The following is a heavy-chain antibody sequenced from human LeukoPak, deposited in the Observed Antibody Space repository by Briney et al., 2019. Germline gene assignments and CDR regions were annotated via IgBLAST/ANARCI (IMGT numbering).Heavy chain of an antibody. CDR3: ARETLKQWLVKAFDI. CDR1: GYTFSDYY. J-gene: IGHJ3*02. V-gene: IGHV1-2*02. D-gene: IGHD6-19*01. CDR2: INPNSGGT. Sequence: GASVKVSCKASGYTFSDYYMHWVRQAPGQGLEWMGWINPNSGGTNYGQKFQGRVTMTRDTSISTAYMELSRLRSDDTAVYYCARETLKQWLVKAFDIWDQGTMVTVSS.